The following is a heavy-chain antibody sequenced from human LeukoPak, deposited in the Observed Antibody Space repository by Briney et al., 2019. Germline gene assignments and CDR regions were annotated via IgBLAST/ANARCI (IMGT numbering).Heavy chain of an antibody. Sequence: PGGSLRLSCAASGFTFSSYWMSWVRQAPGKGLEWVANIKQDGSEKYYVDSVKGRFTISRDNAKNSLYLQMNSLRAEDTAVYYCAGNDYGDFFDYWGQGTLVTVSS. J-gene: IGHJ4*02. CDR3: AGNDYGDFFDY. D-gene: IGHD4-17*01. V-gene: IGHV3-7*01. CDR2: IKQDGSEK. CDR1: GFTFSSYW.